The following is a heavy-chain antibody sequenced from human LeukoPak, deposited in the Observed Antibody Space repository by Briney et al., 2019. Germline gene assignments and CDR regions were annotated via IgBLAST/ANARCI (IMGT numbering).Heavy chain of an antibody. CDR3: ARGVGSWRNFDY. Sequence: GGSLRLSCAASGFTFSSYSMNWVRQAPGKGLEWVSSISSSSSYIYYADSVKGRFTISRDNAKNSLYLQMNSLRAEDTAVYYCARGVGSWRNFDYWGQGTLVTVSS. J-gene: IGHJ4*02. CDR2: ISSSSSYI. D-gene: IGHD6-13*01. CDR1: GFTFSSYS. V-gene: IGHV3-21*01.